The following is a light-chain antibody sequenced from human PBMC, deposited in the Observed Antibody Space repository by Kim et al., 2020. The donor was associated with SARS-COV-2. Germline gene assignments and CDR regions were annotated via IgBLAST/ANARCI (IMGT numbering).Light chain of an antibody. CDR2: KDS. CDR3: QVWDSGTWV. J-gene: IGLJ3*02. Sequence: VAVGKTARRTSGRNTIQTKNVHWYRQKPGHAPVMVMYKDSKRPSGNPERFSGSNSGNTATLTITRAHAGDEADYYCQVWDSGTWVFGGGTQLTVL. V-gene: IGLV3-9*01. CDR1: TIQTKN.